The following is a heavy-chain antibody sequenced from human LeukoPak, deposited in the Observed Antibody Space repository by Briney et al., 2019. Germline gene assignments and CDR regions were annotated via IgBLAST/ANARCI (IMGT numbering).Heavy chain of an antibody. V-gene: IGHV1-69*05. CDR1: GGTFSSYA. J-gene: IGHJ6*03. CDR3: ARVVKDYYYYYMDV. D-gene: IGHD2-21*01. CDR2: IIPIFGTA. Sequence: SVKVSCKASGGTFSSYAISWVRQAPRQGLEWMGGIIPIFGTANYAQKFQGRVTITTDESTSTAYMELSSLRSEDTAVYYCARVVKDYYYYYMDVWGKGTTVTVSS.